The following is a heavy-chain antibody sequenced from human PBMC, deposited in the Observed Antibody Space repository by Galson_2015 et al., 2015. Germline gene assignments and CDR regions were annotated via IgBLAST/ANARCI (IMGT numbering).Heavy chain of an antibody. CDR3: AHRRSNSWAFDI. V-gene: IGHV2-5*02. CDR1: GFSLTTSGVA. J-gene: IGHJ3*02. D-gene: IGHD2/OR15-2a*01. Sequence: PALVKPPQTLTLTCTFSGFSLTTSGVAVGWIRQPPGKALEWLILIYWDDDKRYSPSLKSRLTITKDTSKNQVVLTVTNMDPLDTATYYCAHRRSNSWAFDIWGQGTMVTVSS. CDR2: IYWDDDK.